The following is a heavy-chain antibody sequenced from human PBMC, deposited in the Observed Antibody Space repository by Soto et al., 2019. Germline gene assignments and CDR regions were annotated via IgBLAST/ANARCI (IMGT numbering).Heavy chain of an antibody. V-gene: IGHV4-34*01. CDR2: IHHSGST. CDR3: ARGVDSWSGYLF. J-gene: IGHJ4*02. D-gene: IGHD3-3*01. Sequence: LETLSLTCALYGGSFDCYYWNWIRQSPGKGLEWIGEIHHSGSTKYNPSLKSRVSLSVDTSTKQFSLKMTSMTAADRGVYYCARGVDSWSGYLFWGQGTPVTVSS. CDR1: GGSFDCYY.